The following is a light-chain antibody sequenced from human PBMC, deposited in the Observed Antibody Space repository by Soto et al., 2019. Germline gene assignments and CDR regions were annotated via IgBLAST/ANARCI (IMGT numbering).Light chain of an antibody. Sequence: DIQMTQSPSTLSAAVGDSVTITCRASQSISSWLAWYQQKPGKAPKLLIYKASSLESGVPSRFSGSGSGTEFTLTISSLQPDDFATYYCQQYNRYWTFGQGTKVEIK. CDR1: QSISSW. V-gene: IGKV1-5*03. CDR3: QQYNRYWT. CDR2: KAS. J-gene: IGKJ1*01.